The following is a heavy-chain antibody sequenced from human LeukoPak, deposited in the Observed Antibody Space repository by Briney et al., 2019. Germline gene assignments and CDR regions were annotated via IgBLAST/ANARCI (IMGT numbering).Heavy chain of an antibody. V-gene: IGHV3-30*04. CDR3: ARDLWLGELLNWFDP. CDR1: GFTFSSYA. J-gene: IGHJ5*02. CDR2: ISYDGSNK. D-gene: IGHD3-10*01. Sequence: GGSLRLSCAASGFTFSSYAMHWVRQAPGKGLEWVAVISYDGSNKYYADSVKGRFTISRDNSKNTLYLQMNSLRAEDTAVYYCARDLWLGELLNWFDPWGQGTLVTVSS.